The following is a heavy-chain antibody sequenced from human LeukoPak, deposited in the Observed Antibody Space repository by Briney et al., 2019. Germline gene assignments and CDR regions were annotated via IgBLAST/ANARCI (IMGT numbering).Heavy chain of an antibody. CDR1: GFTLKNYW. CDR3: AKSDWFDR. V-gene: IGHV3-74*03. J-gene: IGHJ5*02. Sequence: GGSLRLSCETSGFTLKNYWMSWLRRAPGKGLEWVSRSKYDGSTAMYAESVKGRFTISRDNARGTLYLQMNSLRVDDTAVYYCAKSDWFDRCGRGILVTVSS. CDR2: SKYDGSTA.